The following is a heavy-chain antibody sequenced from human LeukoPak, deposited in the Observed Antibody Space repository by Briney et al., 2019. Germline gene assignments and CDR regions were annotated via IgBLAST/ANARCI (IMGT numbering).Heavy chain of an antibody. Sequence: GGSLRLPCAASGFTFSSYGMHWVRQAPGKGLDWVAFIRYDGSNKYYADSVKGRFTISRDNSKNTLYLQMNSLRAEDTAVYYCAKAAGRYSSGWDFDYWGQGTLVTVSS. CDR2: IRYDGSNK. D-gene: IGHD6-19*01. J-gene: IGHJ4*02. CDR3: AKAAGRYSSGWDFDY. V-gene: IGHV3-30*02. CDR1: GFTFSSYG.